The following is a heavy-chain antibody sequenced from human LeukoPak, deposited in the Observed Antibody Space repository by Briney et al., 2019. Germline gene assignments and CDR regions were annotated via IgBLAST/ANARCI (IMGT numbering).Heavy chain of an antibody. J-gene: IGHJ4*02. Sequence: SETLSLTCTVSGGSISSYYWSWIRQPPGKGLEWIGYIYYSGSTNYNPSLKSRVTISVDTSKNQFSLKLSSVTAADTAVYYCARESPYGGNSFDYWGQGTLVTVSS. D-gene: IGHD4-23*01. CDR2: IYYSGST. CDR1: GGSISSYY. CDR3: ARESPYGGNSFDY. V-gene: IGHV4-59*01.